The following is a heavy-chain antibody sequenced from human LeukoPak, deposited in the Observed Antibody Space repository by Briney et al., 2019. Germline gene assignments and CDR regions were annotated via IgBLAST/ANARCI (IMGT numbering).Heavy chain of an antibody. CDR3: ARHSGGSSSSPNWFDP. CDR2: IYYSGGT. V-gene: IGHV4-39*01. D-gene: IGHD6-6*01. CDR1: GGSISSISYY. Sequence: SETLSLTCTVSGGSISSISYYWGWIRQPPGKGLEWIGSIYYSGGTYYNPSLKSRVTISVDTSKNQFSLKLSSVTAADTAVYYCARHSGGSSSSPNWFDPWGQGTLVTVSS. J-gene: IGHJ5*02.